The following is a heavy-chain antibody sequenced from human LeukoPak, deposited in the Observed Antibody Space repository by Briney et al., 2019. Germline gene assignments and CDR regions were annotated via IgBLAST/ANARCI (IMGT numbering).Heavy chain of an antibody. V-gene: IGHV1-69*06. CDR2: IIPMYDTV. Sequence: SVKVSCKAFGGTFSSYALSWVRQAPGQGLEWMGRIIPMYDTVDYAQSFQGRVTITADKSTGTAFMELSSLRSDDTAVYYCARRVAYDRIGYYSAPANWFDPWGQGTLVTVSS. CDR1: GGTFSSYA. J-gene: IGHJ5*02. CDR3: ARRVAYDRIGYYSAPANWFDP. D-gene: IGHD3-22*01.